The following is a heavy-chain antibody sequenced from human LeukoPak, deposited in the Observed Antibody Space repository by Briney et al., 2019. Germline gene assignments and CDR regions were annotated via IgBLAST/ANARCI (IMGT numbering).Heavy chain of an antibody. J-gene: IGHJ3*02. Sequence: GGSLRLSCAASGLTFSSYGMHWVRQAPGKGLEWVAVISYDGSNKYYADSVKGRFTISRDNSKNTLYLQMNSLRAEDTAVYYCAKRRIAVATDAFDIWGQGTMVTVSS. CDR2: ISYDGSNK. V-gene: IGHV3-30*18. CDR1: GLTFSSYG. D-gene: IGHD6-19*01. CDR3: AKRRIAVATDAFDI.